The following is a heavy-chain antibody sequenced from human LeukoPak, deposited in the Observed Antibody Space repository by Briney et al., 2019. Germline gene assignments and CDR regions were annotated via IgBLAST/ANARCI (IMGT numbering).Heavy chain of an antibody. J-gene: IGHJ4*02. CDR3: ARPLMGSSSPFDY. CDR1: GYSFTSYW. Sequence: GESLKISCKGSGYSFTSYWIGWVRQMPGKGLEWMGIIYPGDSDTRYSPSFQGQVTISADKSIGTAYLQWSSLKASDTATYYCARPLMGSSSPFDYWGQGTLVTVSS. CDR2: IYPGDSDT. D-gene: IGHD6-6*01. V-gene: IGHV5-51*01.